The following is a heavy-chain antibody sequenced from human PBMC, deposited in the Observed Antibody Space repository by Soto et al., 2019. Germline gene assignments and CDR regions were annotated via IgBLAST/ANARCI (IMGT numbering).Heavy chain of an antibody. CDR3: AIDKHPTGVTAMVGRDYYYYGMDV. V-gene: IGHV3-21*01. J-gene: IGHJ6*02. Sequence: GGSLRLSCAASGFTFSSYSMNWVRQAPGKGLEWVSSISSSSSYIYYADSVKGRFTISRDNAKNSLYLQMNSLRAEDTAVYYCAIDKHPTGVTAMVGRDYYYYGMDVWGQGSTVTVSS. CDR1: GFTFSSYS. D-gene: IGHD5-18*01. CDR2: ISSSSSYI.